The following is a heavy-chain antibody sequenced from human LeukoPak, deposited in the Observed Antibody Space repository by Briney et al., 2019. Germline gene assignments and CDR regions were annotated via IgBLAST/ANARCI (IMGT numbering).Heavy chain of an antibody. V-gene: IGHV1-69*05. CDR2: IIPIFGTA. J-gene: IGHJ4*02. CDR3: ARDVDSSGWYGGMDY. CDR1: GGTLSSYA. Sequence: SVKVSCKASGGTLSSYAISWVRQAPGQGLEWMGRIIPIFGTANYAQKFQGRVTITTDESTSTAYMELSSLRSEDTAVYYCARDVDSSGWYGGMDYWGQGTLVTVSS. D-gene: IGHD6-19*01.